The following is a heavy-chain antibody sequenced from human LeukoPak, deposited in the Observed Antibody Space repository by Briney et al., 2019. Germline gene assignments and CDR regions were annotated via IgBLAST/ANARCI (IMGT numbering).Heavy chain of an antibody. CDR3: ARGLLDCSGGSCSYSFDY. J-gene: IGHJ4*02. D-gene: IGHD2-15*01. V-gene: IGHV4-34*01. CDR2: INHSGST. CDR1: GGSFSGYY. Sequence: SETLSLTCAVYGGSFSGYYWSWIRQPPGKGLEWIGEINHSGSTNYNPSLKGRVTISVDTSKNQFSLKLSSVTAADTAVYYCARGLLDCSGGSCSYSFDYWGQGTLVTVSS.